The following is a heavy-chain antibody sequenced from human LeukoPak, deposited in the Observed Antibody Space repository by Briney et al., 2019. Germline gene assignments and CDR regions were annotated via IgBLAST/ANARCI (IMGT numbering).Heavy chain of an antibody. V-gene: IGHV4-59*01. CDR1: GGSISSYY. D-gene: IGHD2-15*01. Sequence: PSETLSLTCTVSGGSISSYYWSWIRQPPGKGLEWIGYIYYSGSTNYNPSLKSRVTISVDTSKNQFSLKLSSVTAADTAVYYCARYYEVAATSKFDYWGQGTLVTVSS. J-gene: IGHJ4*02. CDR3: ARYYEVAATSKFDY. CDR2: IYYSGST.